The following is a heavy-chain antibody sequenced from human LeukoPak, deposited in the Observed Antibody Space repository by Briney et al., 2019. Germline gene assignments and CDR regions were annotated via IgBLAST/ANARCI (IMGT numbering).Heavy chain of an antibody. CDR1: GFTFSSYA. V-gene: IGHV3-23*01. Sequence: GGSLRLSCAASGFTFSSYAMSWVRRAPGKGLEWVSAISGSGGSTYYADSVKGRFTISGDNSKNTLYLQMNSLRAEDTAVYYCVKDPQQLVAGTFDYWGQGTLVTVSS. CDR3: VKDPQQLVAGTFDY. D-gene: IGHD6-13*01. J-gene: IGHJ4*02. CDR2: ISGSGGST.